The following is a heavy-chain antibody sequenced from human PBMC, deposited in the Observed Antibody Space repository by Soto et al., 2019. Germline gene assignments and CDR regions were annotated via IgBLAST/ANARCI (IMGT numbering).Heavy chain of an antibody. CDR1: GFTFSSYW. Sequence: GGSLRLSCAASGFTFSSYWMSWVRQAPGKGLEWVANIKQDGSEKYYVDSVKGRFTISRDNAKNSLYLQMNSLRAEDTAVYYCARDEDDYDFWSGYYYYYYYYGMDVRGQGTTVTVSS. D-gene: IGHD3-3*01. V-gene: IGHV3-7*01. CDR3: ARDEDDYDFWSGYYYYYYYYGMDV. J-gene: IGHJ6*02. CDR2: IKQDGSEK.